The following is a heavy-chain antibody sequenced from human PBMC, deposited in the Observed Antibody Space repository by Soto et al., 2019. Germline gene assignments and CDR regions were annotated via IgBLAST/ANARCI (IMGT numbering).Heavy chain of an antibody. D-gene: IGHD6-13*01. CDR3: ARAGYGSGWSPGDDYYGMDV. CDR2: IIPIFGTA. V-gene: IGHV1-69*01. J-gene: IGHJ6*02. CDR1: GGTFSSYA. Sequence: QVQLVQSGAEVKKPGSSVKVSCKASGGTFSSYAISWVRQAPGQGLEWMGGIIPIFGTANYAHKFQGRVTITADESTGRAYMELSSLRSEDTAVYYCARAGYGSGWSPGDDYYGMDVWGQGTTVTVSS.